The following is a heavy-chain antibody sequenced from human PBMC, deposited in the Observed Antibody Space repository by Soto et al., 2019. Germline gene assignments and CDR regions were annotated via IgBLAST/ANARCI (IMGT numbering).Heavy chain of an antibody. Sequence: GGSLRLSCAASGFTFSSYGMHWVRQAPGKGLEWVAVIWYDGSNKYYADSVKGRFTISRDNSKNTLYLQMNSLRAEDTAVYYCARDQGIAARPDLEAGYYGMDVWGQGTTVTVSS. J-gene: IGHJ6*02. CDR3: ARDQGIAARPDLEAGYYGMDV. CDR1: GFTFSSYG. CDR2: IWYDGSNK. D-gene: IGHD6-6*01. V-gene: IGHV3-33*01.